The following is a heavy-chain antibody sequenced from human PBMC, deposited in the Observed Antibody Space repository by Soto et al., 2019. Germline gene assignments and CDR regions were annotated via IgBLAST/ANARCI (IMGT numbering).Heavy chain of an antibody. CDR2: ISYDGSNK. Sequence: PEGWLRRSWSACGISYSIYRMHLLPQASCKELERVAVISYDGSNKYYADSLKGRFTISRDNSKNTLYLQMNSLRAEDTAVYYCAIDSLWEYYDSSGYSYYLDYRGQGTQVTV. V-gene: IGHV3-30*03. CDR1: GISYSIYR. CDR3: AIDSLWEYYDSSGYSYYLDY. D-gene: IGHD3-22*01. J-gene: IGHJ4*02.